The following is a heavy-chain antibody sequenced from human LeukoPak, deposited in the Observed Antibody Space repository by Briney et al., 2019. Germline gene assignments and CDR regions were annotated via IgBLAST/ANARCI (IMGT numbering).Heavy chain of an antibody. J-gene: IGHJ4*02. Sequence: TGGSLRLSCAASGFTFSSYWMSWVRQAPGKGLEWVANIKQDGSEKYYVDSVKGRFTISRDNAKNSLYLQMNSLRAEDTAVYYCARDWFGELLYPTFAYWGQGTLVTVSS. D-gene: IGHD3-10*01. CDR2: IKQDGSEK. CDR3: ARDWFGELLYPTFAY. V-gene: IGHV3-7*01. CDR1: GFTFSSYW.